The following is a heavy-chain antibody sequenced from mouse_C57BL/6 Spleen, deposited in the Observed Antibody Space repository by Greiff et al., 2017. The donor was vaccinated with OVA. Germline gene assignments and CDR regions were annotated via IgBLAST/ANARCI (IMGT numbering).Heavy chain of an antibody. Sequence: EVQGVESGGDLVKPGGSLKLSCAASGFTFSSYGMSWVRQTPDKRLEWVATISSGGSYTYYPDSVKGRFTISRDNAKNTLYLQMSSLKSEDTAMYYCASQTAQAFYYAMDYWGQGTSVTVSS. CDR2: ISSGGSYT. D-gene: IGHD3-2*02. CDR1: GFTFSSYG. CDR3: ASQTAQAFYYAMDY. V-gene: IGHV5-6*01. J-gene: IGHJ4*01.